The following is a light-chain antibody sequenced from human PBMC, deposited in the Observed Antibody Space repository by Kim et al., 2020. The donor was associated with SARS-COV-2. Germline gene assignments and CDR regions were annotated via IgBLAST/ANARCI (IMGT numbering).Light chain of an antibody. CDR2: AAS. CDR1: QNVNTN. Sequence: SHGERATLSCRASQNVNTNLAWYQQTPGQAPRLLLYAASTRVAGIPARFSGSGSGTEFTLTITSLQSEDFAIYYCQQYNTWPPVTFGQGTRLEIK. V-gene: IGKV3-15*01. CDR3: QQYNTWPPVT. J-gene: IGKJ5*01.